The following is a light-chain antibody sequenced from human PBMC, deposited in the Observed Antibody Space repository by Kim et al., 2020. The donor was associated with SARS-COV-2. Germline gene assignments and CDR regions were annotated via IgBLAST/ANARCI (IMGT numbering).Light chain of an antibody. CDR3: QRYSSAPRT. J-gene: IGKJ1*01. CDR2: GAS. CDR1: VSVSSGY. Sequence: CPEGRATPSPRASVSVSSGYIAWYQQKPGQAPRLLIYGASSRATGIPDRFSGSGCGADFTLTISGLETEEIAVYYCQRYSSAPRTFGEG. V-gene: IGKV3-20*01.